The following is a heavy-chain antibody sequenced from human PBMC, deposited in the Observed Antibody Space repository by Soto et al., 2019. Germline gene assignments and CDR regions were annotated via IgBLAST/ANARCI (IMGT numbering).Heavy chain of an antibody. J-gene: IGHJ6*02. CDR1: GFTFSSYA. D-gene: IGHD6-6*01. V-gene: IGHV3-23*01. CDR2: ISGSGGST. CDR3: AKFLSSSTIPYYYYGMDV. Sequence: GGSLRLSCAASGFTFSSYAMSWVRQAPGKGLKWVSAISGSGGSTYYADSVKGRFTISRDNSKNTLYLQMNSLRAEDTAVYNCAKFLSSSTIPYYYYGMDVWGQGTTVTVSS.